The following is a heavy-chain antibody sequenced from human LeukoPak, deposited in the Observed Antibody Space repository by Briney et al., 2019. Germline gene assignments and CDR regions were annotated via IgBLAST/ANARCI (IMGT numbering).Heavy chain of an antibody. Sequence: ASVKVSCKASGYTFNGYYMHWVRQAPGQGLEWMGWINPNSGGTNYAQKFQGRVTMTRDTSISTAYMEPSRLRSDDTAVYYCARDSAIVGALFDYWGQGTLVTVSS. D-gene: IGHD1-26*01. CDR1: GYTFNGYY. CDR3: ARDSAIVGALFDY. CDR2: INPNSGGT. V-gene: IGHV1-2*02. J-gene: IGHJ4*02.